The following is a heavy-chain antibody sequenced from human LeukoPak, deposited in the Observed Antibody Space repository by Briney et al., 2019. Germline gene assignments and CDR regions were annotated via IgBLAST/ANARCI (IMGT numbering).Heavy chain of an antibody. D-gene: IGHD6-13*01. CDR3: ARSSAGYSSNKLDY. V-gene: IGHV1-69*08. Sequence: SVKVSCKASGGTFSSYTISWVRQAPGQGLEWMGRIIPILGTANYAQKFQGRVTITADKSTSTAHMELSSLRSEDTAVYYCARSSAGYSSNKLDYWGQGTLVTVSS. J-gene: IGHJ4*02. CDR1: GGTFSSYT. CDR2: IIPILGTA.